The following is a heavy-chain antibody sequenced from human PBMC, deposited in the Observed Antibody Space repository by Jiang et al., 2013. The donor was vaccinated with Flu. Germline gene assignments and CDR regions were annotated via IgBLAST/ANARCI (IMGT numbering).Heavy chain of an antibody. CDR3: ARLGLIAVAGTYYYYGMDV. D-gene: IGHD6-19*01. CDR2: IYYSGST. Sequence: GSISSSSYYWGWIRQPPGKGLEWIGSIYYSGSTYYNPSLKSRVTISVDTSKNQFSLKLSSVTAADTAVYYCARLGLIAVAGTYYYYGMDVWGQGTTVTVSS. CDR1: GSISSSSYY. J-gene: IGHJ6*02. V-gene: IGHV4-39*01.